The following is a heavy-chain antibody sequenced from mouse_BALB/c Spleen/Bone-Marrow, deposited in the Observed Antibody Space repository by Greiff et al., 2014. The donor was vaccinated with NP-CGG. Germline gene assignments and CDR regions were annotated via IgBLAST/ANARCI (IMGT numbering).Heavy chain of an antibody. V-gene: IGHV14-3*02. J-gene: IGHJ3*01. CDR3: ARYYYGSSLFAY. Sequence: EVQVVESGAELVKPGASVKLSCTASGFNIKDTYMYWVKQRPERGLEWIGRIDPANGNTKYDPKFQDKATITADTSSNTAYLQLSSLTSEDTAVYYCARYYYGSSLFAYWGQGTLVTVSA. CDR2: IDPANGNT. CDR1: GFNIKDTY. D-gene: IGHD1-1*01.